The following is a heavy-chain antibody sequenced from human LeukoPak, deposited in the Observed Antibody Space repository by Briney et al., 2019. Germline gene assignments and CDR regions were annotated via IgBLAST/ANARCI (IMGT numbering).Heavy chain of an antibody. J-gene: IGHJ6*03. CDR1: GFTFSSYS. Sequence: GGSLRLSCAASGFTFSSYSMNWVRQAPGKGLEWVSSISSSSSYIYYADSVKGRFTISRDNAKNSLYLQMNSLRAEDTAVYYCVRDGKLRYFDWVYYYYYMDVWGKGTTVTVSS. V-gene: IGHV3-21*01. D-gene: IGHD3-9*01. CDR3: VRDGKLRYFDWVYYYYYMDV. CDR2: ISSSSSYI.